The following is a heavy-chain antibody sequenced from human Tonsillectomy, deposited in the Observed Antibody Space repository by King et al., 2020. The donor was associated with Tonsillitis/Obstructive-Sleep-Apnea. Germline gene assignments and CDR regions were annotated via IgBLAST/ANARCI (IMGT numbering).Heavy chain of an antibody. V-gene: IGHV3-23*04. D-gene: IGHD3-10*01. J-gene: IGHJ4*02. CDR2: VSGSGDST. Sequence: VQLVESGGGLVQPGGSLRLSCEASGLTFGSHAMSWVRQAPGKGLEWVSGVSGSGDSTYYADSVKGRFTISRDKSKNTLFLQMNSLRAEDTAVYYCASTPYGSGTYYYFDYGGQGTLVTVSS. CDR3: ASTPYGSGTYYYFDY. CDR1: GLTFGSHA.